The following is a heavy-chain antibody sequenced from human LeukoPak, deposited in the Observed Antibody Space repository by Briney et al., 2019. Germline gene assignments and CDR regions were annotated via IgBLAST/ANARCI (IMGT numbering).Heavy chain of an antibody. Sequence: GGSLRLSCAASGFTFSNYGMSWVRQAPGKGLEWVSGISGSGDTTYYADSVKGRFTISRDNSKNTLSLQTNSLRAEDTAVYYCAKGSSWYPFDYWGQGTLVTVSS. V-gene: IGHV3-23*01. D-gene: IGHD6-13*01. CDR2: ISGSGDTT. CDR1: GFTFSNYG. CDR3: AKGSSWYPFDY. J-gene: IGHJ4*02.